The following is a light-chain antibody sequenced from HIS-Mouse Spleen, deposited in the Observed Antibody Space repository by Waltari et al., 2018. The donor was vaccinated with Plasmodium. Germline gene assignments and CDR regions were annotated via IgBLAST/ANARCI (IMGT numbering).Light chain of an antibody. CDR1: ALPKKY. CDR2: EDS. CDR3: YSTDSSGKHRV. Sequence: SYELTQPPSVSVSPGQTARITCSGDALPKKYAYWYQQKSGHAPVLVIYEDSKRPYGIPERFSGSSSGTMATLTISGAQVEDEADYYCYSTDSSGKHRVFGGGTKLTVL. J-gene: IGLJ3*02. V-gene: IGLV3-10*01.